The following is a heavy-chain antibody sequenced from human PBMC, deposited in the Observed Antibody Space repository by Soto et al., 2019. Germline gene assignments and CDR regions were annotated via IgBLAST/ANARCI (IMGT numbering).Heavy chain of an antibody. CDR2: IDWDDDK. CDR1: GFSLSTSGMC. D-gene: IGHD4-17*01. CDR3: ARIQDYGDYAGFDY. J-gene: IGHJ4*02. Sequence: SGPTLVNPTQTLTLTCTFSGFSLSTSGMCVSWIRQPPGKALEWLALIDWDDDKYYSTSLKTRLTISKDTSKNQVVLTMTNMDPVDTATYYCARIQDYGDYAGFDYWGQGTLVTVSS. V-gene: IGHV2-70*01.